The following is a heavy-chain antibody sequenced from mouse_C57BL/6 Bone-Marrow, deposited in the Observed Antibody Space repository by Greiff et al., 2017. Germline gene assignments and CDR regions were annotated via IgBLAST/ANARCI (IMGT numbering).Heavy chain of an antibody. CDR1: GYTFTSYG. CDR3: ASWVYRDAMDY. J-gene: IGHJ4*01. CDR2: IDPSGGNT. V-gene: IGHV1-81*01. D-gene: IGHD2-1*01. Sequence: VQLQQSGAELARPGASVKLSCKASGYTFTSYGISWVKQRTGQGLEWIGEIDPSGGNTYYNEKFKGKATLTADKSSSTAYMELRSLTSEDSAVYVCASWVYRDAMDYWGQGTSVTVSS.